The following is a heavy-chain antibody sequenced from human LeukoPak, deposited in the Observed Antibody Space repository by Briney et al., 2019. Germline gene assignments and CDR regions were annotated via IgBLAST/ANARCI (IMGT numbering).Heavy chain of an antibody. J-gene: IGHJ4*02. CDR3: ARGFPPRRSYDSSGYYSYNFDY. D-gene: IGHD3-22*01. CDR2: IIPIFGTA. CDR1: GGTFSSYA. Sequence: SVKVSCKASGGTFSSYAISWVRQAPGQGLEWMGGIIPIFGTANYAQKFQGRVTITADKSTSTAYMELRSLRSDDTAVYYCARGFPPRRSYDSSGYYSYNFDYWGQGTLVTVSS. V-gene: IGHV1-69*06.